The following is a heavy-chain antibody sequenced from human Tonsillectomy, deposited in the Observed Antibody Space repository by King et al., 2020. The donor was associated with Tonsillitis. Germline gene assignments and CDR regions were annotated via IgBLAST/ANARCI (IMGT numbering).Heavy chain of an antibody. CDR1: GGSISTNY. CDR2: IHHSGST. D-gene: IGHD6-13*01. Sequence: VQLQESGPGLVKPSETLSLTCSVSGGSISTNYWSWIRQPPGKGLEWIGYIHHSGSTSSNPSLKSRVTISVDTPKNQFSLKMNSVTAADTAVYYCAREGWGSSTWYADGSLGFDYWGQGILVTVSS. V-gene: IGHV4-59*01. J-gene: IGHJ4*02. CDR3: AREGWGSSTWYADGSLGFDY.